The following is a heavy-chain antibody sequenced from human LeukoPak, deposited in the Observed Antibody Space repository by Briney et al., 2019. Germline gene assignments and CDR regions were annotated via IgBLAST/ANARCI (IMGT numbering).Heavy chain of an antibody. CDR3: ARESTAGWFDP. CDR1: GGSISSYY. V-gene: IGHV4-59*01. Sequence: SETLSLTRTVSGGSISSYYWNWIRQPPGKGLQWIGYIYYSGTTNYNPSLKTRVTISVDTSKNQFSLKLSSVTAADTAVYYCARESTAGWFDPWGQGTLVTVSS. J-gene: IGHJ5*02. CDR2: IYYSGTT.